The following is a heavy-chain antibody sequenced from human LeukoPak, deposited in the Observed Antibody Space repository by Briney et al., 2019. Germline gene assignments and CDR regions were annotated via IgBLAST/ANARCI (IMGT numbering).Heavy chain of an antibody. CDR2: ISAYNGDT. Sequence: ASVKVSCKASGFTFTYYDISWVRQAPGQGLEWMGWISAYNGDTKYAQNLQGRVTLTTDTSTSTAYMELRSLRSDDTAVYYCARDFSNTRGFKVVVDFWGQGTLVTVSS. D-gene: IGHD1-1*01. CDR1: GFTFTYYD. V-gene: IGHV1-18*01. CDR3: ARDFSNTRGFKVVVDF. J-gene: IGHJ4*02.